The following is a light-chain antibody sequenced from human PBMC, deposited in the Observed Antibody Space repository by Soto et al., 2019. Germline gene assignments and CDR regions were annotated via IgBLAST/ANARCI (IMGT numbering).Light chain of an antibody. CDR3: QSYDTSLSGSRV. Sequence: QSVLTQPPSVSGAPGQRVTISCTGSSSNIGAGYDVHWYQHLPGTAPKHLIYANTNRPSGVPDRFSGSKSGTSASLAITGLQAEDEADYYCQSYDTSLSGSRVFGGGTKLTVL. V-gene: IGLV1-40*01. CDR1: SSNIGAGYD. CDR2: ANT. J-gene: IGLJ3*02.